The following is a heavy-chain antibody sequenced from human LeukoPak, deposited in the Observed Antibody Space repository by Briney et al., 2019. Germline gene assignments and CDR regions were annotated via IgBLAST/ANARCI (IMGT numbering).Heavy chain of an antibody. D-gene: IGHD6-6*01. V-gene: IGHV3-23*01. Sequence: GGSLRLSCAASGFTFSSYAMSWVRQAPGRGLEWVSAISGSGGSTYYADSAKGRFTISRDNSKNTVYLQMNSLRAEDTAVYYCAKARYSSSCWVVDYWGQGTLVTVSS. CDR2: ISGSGGST. J-gene: IGHJ4*02. CDR1: GFTFSSYA. CDR3: AKARYSSSCWVVDY.